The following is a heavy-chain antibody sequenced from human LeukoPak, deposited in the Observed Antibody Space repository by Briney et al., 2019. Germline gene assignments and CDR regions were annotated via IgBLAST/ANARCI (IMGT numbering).Heavy chain of an antibody. CDR2: INTDLSST. CDR1: GFTFSSYW. CDR3: ARVGYCSSGIWYGMDV. V-gene: IGHV3-74*01. J-gene: IGHJ6*02. D-gene: IGHD2-2*01. Sequence: QPGGSLRLSCAASGFTFSSYWMHWVRQAPGKGLVWVSRINTDLSSTSYADSVKGRFTISRDNAKNTVYLQMNSLRVEDTAVYYCARVGYCSSGIWYGMDVWGPGTTVSVSS.